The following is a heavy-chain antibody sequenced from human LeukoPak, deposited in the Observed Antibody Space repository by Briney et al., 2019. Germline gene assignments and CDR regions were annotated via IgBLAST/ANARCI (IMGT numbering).Heavy chain of an antibody. CDR3: AKADDDSPGYTNYFDY. CDR2: ISGSGAGT. Sequence: GGSLRLSCAASGFTFSSYAMGWVRQTPGKGLEWVSSISGSGAGTYYADSVKGRCTISRDNSKNTLYLQMNSLRAEDTAVYYCAKADDDSPGYTNYFDYWGQGTLVTVSS. CDR1: GFTFSSYA. V-gene: IGHV3-23*01. D-gene: IGHD3-22*01. J-gene: IGHJ4*02.